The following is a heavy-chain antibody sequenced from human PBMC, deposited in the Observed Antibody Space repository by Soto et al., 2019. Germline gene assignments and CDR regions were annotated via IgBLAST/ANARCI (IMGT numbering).Heavy chain of an antibody. CDR2: IYWNDDK. V-gene: IGHV2-5*01. Sequence: SGPTLVNPTHPLTLTCTFSGFSLSTSGVGVGWIRQPPGKALEWLALIYWNDDKRYSPSLKSRLTITKDTSKNQVVLTMTNMDPVDTATYYCAHRLRGSGWWNYYYGMDVWGQGTTVTVSS. D-gene: IGHD6-19*01. CDR1: GFSLSTSGVG. CDR3: AHRLRGSGWWNYYYGMDV. J-gene: IGHJ6*02.